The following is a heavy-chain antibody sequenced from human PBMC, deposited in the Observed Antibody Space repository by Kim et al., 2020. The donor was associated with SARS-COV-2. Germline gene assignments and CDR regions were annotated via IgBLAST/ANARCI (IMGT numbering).Heavy chain of an antibody. V-gene: IGHV4-34*01. CDR1: GGSFSGYY. J-gene: IGHJ5*02. Sequence: SETLSLTCAVYGGSFSGYYWSWIRQPPGKGLEWIGEINHSGSTNYNPSLKSRVTISVDTSKNQFSLKLSSVTAADTAVYYCAREADLRYFDWLLPQRAFDPWGQGTLVTVSS. CDR2: INHSGST. D-gene: IGHD3-9*01. CDR3: AREADLRYFDWLLPQRAFDP.